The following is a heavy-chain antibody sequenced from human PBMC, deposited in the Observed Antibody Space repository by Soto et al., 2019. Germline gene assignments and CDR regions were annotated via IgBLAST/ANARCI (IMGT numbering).Heavy chain of an antibody. V-gene: IGHV3-23*01. CDR1: GFTFSSYA. D-gene: IGHD6-13*01. Sequence: SLRLSCAASGFTFSSYAMSWVRQAPGKGLEWVSAISGSGGSTYYADSVKGRFTISRDNSKNTLYLQMNSLRAEDTAVYYCAKVMRGSSSWYKNYYYYGMDVWGQGTTVTVSS. CDR3: AKVMRGSSSWYKNYYYYGMDV. CDR2: ISGSGGST. J-gene: IGHJ6*02.